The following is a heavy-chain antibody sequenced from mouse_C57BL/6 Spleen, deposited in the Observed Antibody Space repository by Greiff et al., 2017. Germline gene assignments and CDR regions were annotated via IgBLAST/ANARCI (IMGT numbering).Heavy chain of an antibody. CDR1: GFTFSSYA. D-gene: IGHD2-4*01. Sequence: EVMLVESGEGLVKPGGSLKLSCAASGFTFSSYAMSWVRQTPEKRLEWVAYISSGGDYIYYADTVKGRFTISRDNARNTLYLQMSSLKSEDTAMYYCTRVGDYPYYYAMDYWGQGTSVTVSS. CDR2: ISSGGDYI. J-gene: IGHJ4*01. V-gene: IGHV5-9-1*02. CDR3: TRVGDYPYYYAMDY.